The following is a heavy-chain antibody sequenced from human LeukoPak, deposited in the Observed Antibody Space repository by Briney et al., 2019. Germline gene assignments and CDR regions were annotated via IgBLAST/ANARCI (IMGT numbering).Heavy chain of an antibody. V-gene: IGHV3-23*01. J-gene: IGHJ4*02. CDR1: GFTFSSYA. D-gene: IGHD4-17*01. CDR3: AKEGNGDYYFDY. Sequence: TGGSLRLSCAASGFTFSSYAMSWVRQAPGKGLEWVSAISGSGDSTYYADAVKGRFTISRDNSKNTLYLQMNSLRAEDTAIYYCAKEGNGDYYFDYWGQGTLVTVSS. CDR2: ISGSGDST.